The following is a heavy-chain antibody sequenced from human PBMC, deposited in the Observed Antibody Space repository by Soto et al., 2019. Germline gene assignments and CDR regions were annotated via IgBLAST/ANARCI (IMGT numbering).Heavy chain of an antibody. V-gene: IGHV3-21*01. D-gene: IGHD5-12*01. J-gene: IGHJ3*02. CDR2: ISSSSSYI. CDR1: GFTFSSYS. CDR3: ARDLGYSGYDMIPSDAFDI. Sequence: PGGSLRLSCAASGFTFSSYSMNWVRQAPGKGLEWVSSISSSSSYIYYADSVKGRFTISRDNAKNSLYLQMNSLRAEDTAVYYCARDLGYSGYDMIPSDAFDIWGQGTMVTVSS.